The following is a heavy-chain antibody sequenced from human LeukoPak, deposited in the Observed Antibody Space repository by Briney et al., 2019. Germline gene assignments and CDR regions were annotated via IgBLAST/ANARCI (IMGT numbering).Heavy chain of an antibody. D-gene: IGHD6-6*01. CDR3: ARDKYSSSSDY. Sequence: GGSLRLSCAASGFTFSSYSMNWVRQAPGKGLEWVSYISSSSSTIYYADSVKGRFTISRDNAKNSLYLQMNSLRAEDTAVYYCARDKYSSSSDYWGQGTLVTVSS. CDR1: GFTFSSYS. J-gene: IGHJ4*02. V-gene: IGHV3-48*01. CDR2: ISSSSSTI.